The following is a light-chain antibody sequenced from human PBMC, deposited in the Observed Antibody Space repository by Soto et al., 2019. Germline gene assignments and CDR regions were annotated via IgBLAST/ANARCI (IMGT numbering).Light chain of an antibody. V-gene: IGKV1-5*03. CDR1: QSISSW. J-gene: IGKJ2*01. CDR2: KAS. Sequence: DLQMTQSPSTLSTSVGDRVTITCRASQSISSWLAWYQQKPGEAPKLLIYKASSLESGVPSRFSGSGSGTEFTLTSSSLQPDDFATYLCQQYNSYPYTFGQGTKLENK. CDR3: QQYNSYPYT.